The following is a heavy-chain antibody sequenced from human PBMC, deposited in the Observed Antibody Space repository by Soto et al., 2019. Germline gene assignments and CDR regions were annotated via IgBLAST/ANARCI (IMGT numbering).Heavy chain of an antibody. D-gene: IGHD3-22*01. CDR1: GFTFSSYG. V-gene: IGHV3-33*01. CDR3: ARVNDYYDSSGYPDY. CDR2: IWYDGSNK. J-gene: IGHJ4*02. Sequence: GGSLRLSCAASGFTFSSYGMHWVRQAPGKGLEWVAVIWYDGSNKYYADSVKGRFTISRDNSKNTLYLQMNSLRAEDTAVYYCARVNDYYDSSGYPDYWGQGTLVTVSS.